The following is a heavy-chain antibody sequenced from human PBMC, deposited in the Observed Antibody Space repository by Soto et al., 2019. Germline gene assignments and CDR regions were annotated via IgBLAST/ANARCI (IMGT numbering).Heavy chain of an antibody. V-gene: IGHV1-18*01. D-gene: IGHD4-17*01. CDR3: ARASTVTISAGFWFDP. CDR2: ISAYNGNT. J-gene: IGHJ5*02. Sequence: GASVKVSCKASGYTFTSYGTSWLRQAPGQGLEWMGWISAYNGNTNYAQKLQGRVTMTTDTSTSTAYMELRSLRSDDTAVYYCARASTVTISAGFWFDPWGQGTLVTVSS. CDR1: GYTFTSYG.